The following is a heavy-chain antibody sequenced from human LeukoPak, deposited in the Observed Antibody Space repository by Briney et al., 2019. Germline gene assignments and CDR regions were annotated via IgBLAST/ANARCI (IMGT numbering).Heavy chain of an antibody. V-gene: IGHV4-61*02. CDR1: GGSISSGSYY. CDR3: AREDSYCSSTSCSPGMAYYYYYYMDV. CDR2: IYTSGST. Sequence: PSETLSLICTVSGGSISSGSYYWSWIRQPAGKGLEWIGRIYTSGSTNYNPSLKSRVTISVDTSKNQFSLKLSSETAADTAVYYCAREDSYCSSTSCSPGMAYYYYYYMDVWGKGTTVTVSS. J-gene: IGHJ6*03. D-gene: IGHD2-2*01.